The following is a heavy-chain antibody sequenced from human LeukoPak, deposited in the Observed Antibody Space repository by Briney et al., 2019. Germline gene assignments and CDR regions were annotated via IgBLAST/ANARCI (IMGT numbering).Heavy chain of an antibody. D-gene: IGHD3-22*01. CDR2: IYYSGST. Sequence: SETLSLTCTVSGGSISSYYWSWIRQPPGKGLEWIGYIYYSGSTYYNPSLKSRVTISVDTSKNQFSLKLSSVTAADTAVYYCARDYSDYYDSSGYYYNYYYGMDVWGQGTTVTVSS. V-gene: IGHV4-59*12. J-gene: IGHJ6*02. CDR1: GGSISSYY. CDR3: ARDYSDYYDSSGYYYNYYYGMDV.